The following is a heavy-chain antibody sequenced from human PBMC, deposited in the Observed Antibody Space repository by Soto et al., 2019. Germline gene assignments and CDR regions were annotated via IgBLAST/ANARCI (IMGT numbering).Heavy chain of an antibody. Sequence: QVQLVQSGAEVKKPGSSVKVSCKASGGTFSSYAISCVRQAPGQGLEWMGGIIPIFRTPDYAQKFQGRVTITADESTSTAYMELSSLRSEDTAVYYCARDKDRPRLGGNYYYIMDVWGQGTTVTVSS. J-gene: IGHJ6*02. V-gene: IGHV1-69*12. D-gene: IGHD5-12*01. CDR3: ARDKDRPRLGGNYYYIMDV. CDR2: IIPIFRTP. CDR1: GGTFSSYA.